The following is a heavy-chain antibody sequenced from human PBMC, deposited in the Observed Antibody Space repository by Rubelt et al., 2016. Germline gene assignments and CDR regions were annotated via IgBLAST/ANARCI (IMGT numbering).Heavy chain of an antibody. D-gene: IGHD3-16*01. J-gene: IGHJ4*02. Sequence: EVQLVQSEAEVKKPGESLKISCQGSGYRFTDYWIGWVRQMPGKGLEWMGIIWPGNSDTAYSPSFQGQVTISADNASSNVYVEGASLKSSDTAMYYCARGGGTWMPDSGGQGTLVTVSS. CDR2: IWPGNSDT. V-gene: IGHV5-51*01. CDR3: ARGGGTWMPDS. CDR1: GYRFTDYW.